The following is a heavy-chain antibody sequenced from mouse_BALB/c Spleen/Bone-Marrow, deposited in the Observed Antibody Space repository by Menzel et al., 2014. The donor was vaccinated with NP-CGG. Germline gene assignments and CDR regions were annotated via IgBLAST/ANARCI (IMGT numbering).Heavy chain of an antibody. D-gene: IGHD2-4*01. V-gene: IGHV5-9-3*01. CDR1: GFTFSSYA. J-gene: IGHJ2*01. CDR2: ISSGGSYT. CDR3: ARHGITRLLDY. Sequence: EVHLVESGGGLVKPGGSLKLSCAASGFTFSSYAMSWVRQTPGKRLAWVATISSGGSYTYYPDSVKGRFTISRDNAKNAHYLQMSSLRSEDTAMYYCARHGITRLLDYWGQGTTLTVSS.